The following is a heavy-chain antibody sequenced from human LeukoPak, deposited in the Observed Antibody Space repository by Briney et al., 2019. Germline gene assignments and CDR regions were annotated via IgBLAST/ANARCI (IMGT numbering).Heavy chain of an antibody. CDR1: GGTFSSYA. V-gene: IGHV1-46*01. CDR2: INPSGNST. J-gene: IGHJ4*02. Sequence: ASVKVSCKASGGTFSSYAISWVRQAPGQGLEWMGIINPSGNSTVNAQKFQGRVTMTRDTSTSTAYMELSSLRSEDTAVYYCARGYSSGYRIDYWGQGTLVTVSS. CDR3: ARGYSSGYRIDY. D-gene: IGHD3-22*01.